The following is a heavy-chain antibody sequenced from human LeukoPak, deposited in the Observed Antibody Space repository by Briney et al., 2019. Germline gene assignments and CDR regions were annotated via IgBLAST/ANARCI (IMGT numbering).Heavy chain of an antibody. D-gene: IGHD3-22*01. J-gene: IGHJ4*02. Sequence: PSETLSLTCTVSGGSISSSSYYWGWIRQPPGKGLEWIGSIYYSGSTYYNPSLKSRVTISVDTSKNQFSLKLSSVTAADTAVYYCARVSPDSSGYYFFDYWGQGTLVTVSS. CDR1: GGSISSSSYY. V-gene: IGHV4-39*01. CDR3: ARVSPDSSGYYFFDY. CDR2: IYYSGST.